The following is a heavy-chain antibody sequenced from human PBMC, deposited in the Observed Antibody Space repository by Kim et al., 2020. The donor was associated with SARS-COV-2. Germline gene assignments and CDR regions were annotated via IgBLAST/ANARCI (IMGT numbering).Heavy chain of an antibody. V-gene: IGHV3-33*01. CDR1: GFTFSSYG. J-gene: IGHJ3*02. CDR3: ARGIAARPYALAFDI. Sequence: GGSLRLSCAASGFTFSSYGMHWVRQAPGKGLEWVAVIWYDGSNKYYADSVKGRFTISRDNSKNTLYLQMNSLRAEDTAVYYCARGIAARPYALAFDIWGQGTMVTVSS. CDR2: IWYDGSNK. D-gene: IGHD6-6*01.